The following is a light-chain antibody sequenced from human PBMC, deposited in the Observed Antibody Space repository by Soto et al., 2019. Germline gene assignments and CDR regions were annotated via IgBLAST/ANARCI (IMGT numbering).Light chain of an antibody. V-gene: IGKV3-15*01. CDR1: QSVSNN. J-gene: IGKJ1*01. CDR2: DAS. Sequence: ILMTQSPATLSVSPGERATLSCRASQSVSNNLAWYQQKPGQAHRLLSYDASARGTGIPARFSGSGSGTEFTLTISGLQSEDFAVYYCQQYNNWPPWTFGQGTKVEIK. CDR3: QQYNNWPPWT.